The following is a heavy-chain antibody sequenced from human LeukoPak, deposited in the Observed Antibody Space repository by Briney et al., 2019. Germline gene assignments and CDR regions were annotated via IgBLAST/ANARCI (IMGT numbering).Heavy chain of an antibody. Sequence: ASVKVSCKASGYTFTSYDINWVRQATGQGLEWMGWMNPNSGNTGYAQKFQGRVTMTRNTSISTAYMELSSLRSEDTAVYYCARSLRGPIRFDPWGQGTLVTVSS. V-gene: IGHV1-8*01. CDR3: ARSLRGPIRFDP. J-gene: IGHJ5*02. CDR2: MNPNSGNT. CDR1: GYTFTSYD.